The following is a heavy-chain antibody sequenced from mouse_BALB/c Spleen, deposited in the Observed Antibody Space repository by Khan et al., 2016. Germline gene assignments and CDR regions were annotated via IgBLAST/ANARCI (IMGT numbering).Heavy chain of an antibody. CDR1: GYSITSGYG. D-gene: IGHD1-2*01. J-gene: IGHJ2*01. CDR3: ARTARIKY. V-gene: IGHV3-2*02. CDR2: ISYSGGT. Sequence: EVELVESGPGLVKPSQSLSLTCTVTGYSITSGYGWNWIRQFPGNKLEWMGYISYSGGTNYNPSLKSRISITRDTSKNQFFLQLNSVTTEETATYYCARTARIKYWGQGTTLTVSS.